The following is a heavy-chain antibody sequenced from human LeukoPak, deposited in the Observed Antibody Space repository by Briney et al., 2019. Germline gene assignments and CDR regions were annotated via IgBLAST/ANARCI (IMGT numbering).Heavy chain of an antibody. CDR1: GFTFSSYA. CDR2: ISYDGSNK. D-gene: IGHD3-22*01. V-gene: IGHV3-30-3*01. CDR3: ARDGNYYDSSGYPSR. Sequence: GGSLRLSCAASGFTFSSYAMHWVRQAPGKGLEWVAVISYDGSNKYYADSVKGRFTISRDNSKNTLYLQMNRLRAEDTAVYYCARDGNYYDSSGYPSRWGQGTLVTVSS. J-gene: IGHJ4*02.